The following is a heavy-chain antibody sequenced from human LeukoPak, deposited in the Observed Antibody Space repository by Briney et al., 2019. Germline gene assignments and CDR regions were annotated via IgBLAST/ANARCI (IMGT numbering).Heavy chain of an antibody. V-gene: IGHV3-11*06. J-gene: IGHJ4*02. CDR2: ITSSSS. D-gene: IGHD6-13*01. CDR3: AKSRGYSSSWYGVDY. CDR1: GFTFSDYY. Sequence: GGSLRLSCAASGFTFSDYYMSWIRQAPGKGLEWVSYITSSSSYYADSVKGRFTISRDNAKNSLYLQMNSLRAEDAAVYYCAKSRGYSSSWYGVDYWGQGTLVTVSS.